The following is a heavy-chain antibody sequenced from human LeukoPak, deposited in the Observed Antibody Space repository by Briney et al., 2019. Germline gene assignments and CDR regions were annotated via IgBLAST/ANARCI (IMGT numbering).Heavy chain of an antibody. CDR2: INSDGSSR. V-gene: IGHV3-74*01. J-gene: IGHJ6*03. Sequence: PAGSLRLSCAASAFTFSSHWMHWVRQAPGKGLEWVSRINSDGSSRRFADSVRGRVTISRDNAKNTLYLQRNSLRAEDTAVYYCARDPTTYYCVDVWGKGTTGTVSS. D-gene: IGHD4-11*01. CDR3: ARDPTTYYCVDV. CDR1: AFTFSSHW.